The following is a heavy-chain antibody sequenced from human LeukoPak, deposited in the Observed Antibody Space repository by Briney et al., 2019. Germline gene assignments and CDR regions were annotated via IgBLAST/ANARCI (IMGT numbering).Heavy chain of an antibody. V-gene: IGHV3-30-3*01. CDR1: GFTFSSYS. D-gene: IGHD5-18*01. Sequence: GGSLRLSCAASGFTFSSYSMHWVRQAPGKGLEWVAVISYDAIHKYYADSVKGRFTISRDNSKNTLYLQINSLRAGDTAVYFCARGRRNTAMVYFFDYWGQGTLVTVSS. CDR2: ISYDAIHK. CDR3: ARGRRNTAMVYFFDY. J-gene: IGHJ4*02.